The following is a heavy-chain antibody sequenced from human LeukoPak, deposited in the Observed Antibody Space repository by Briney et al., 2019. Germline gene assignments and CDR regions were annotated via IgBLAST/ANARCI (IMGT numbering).Heavy chain of an antibody. D-gene: IGHD6-13*01. CDR2: INPSGGST. CDR1: GYTFTSYY. J-gene: IGHJ6*02. CDR3: ASKIAAAGTETPYGMDV. V-gene: IGHV1-46*01. Sequence: ASVKVSCMASGYTFTSYYMHWVRQAPGQGLEWMGIINPSGGSTSYAQKFQGRVTMTRDTSTSTVYMELSSLRSEDTAVYYCASKIAAAGTETPYGMDVWGQGTTVTVSS.